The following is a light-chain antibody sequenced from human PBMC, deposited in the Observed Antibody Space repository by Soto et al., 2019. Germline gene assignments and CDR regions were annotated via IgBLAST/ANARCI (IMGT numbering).Light chain of an antibody. V-gene: IGKV1-33*01. J-gene: IGKJ4*01. CDR1: QDISNY. Sequence: DIQMTQSPSSLSASVGDRVTITCQASQDISNYLNWYQQKPGKAPKLLIYDASNLETGVPSRFSGSGSGTDFTFTISSLQPEDIATYYCQQYDNLPLLTFGGGTKVGIK. CDR3: QQYDNLPLLT. CDR2: DAS.